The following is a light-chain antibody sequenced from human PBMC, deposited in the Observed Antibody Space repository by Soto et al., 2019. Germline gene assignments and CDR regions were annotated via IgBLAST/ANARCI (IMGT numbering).Light chain of an antibody. J-gene: IGKJ2*01. CDR3: QQSYSTPRT. CDR2: AAS. Sequence: DIQMTQSPSSLSASVGDIVTITCRASQSISSYLNWYQQKPGKAPELLIYAASSLQSGVPSRFSGSGSGTDFTLTINSLQPEDFATYYCQQSYSTPRTFGLGTKVDIK. V-gene: IGKV1-39*01. CDR1: QSISSY.